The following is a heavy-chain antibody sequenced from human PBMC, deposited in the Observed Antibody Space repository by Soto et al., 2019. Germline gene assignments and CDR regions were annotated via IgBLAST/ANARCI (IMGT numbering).Heavy chain of an antibody. CDR1: GLTFSNYA. J-gene: IGHJ6*02. Sequence: EVQLLESGGGLVQPGGSLRLSCAASGLTFSNYAMTWVRQAPGKGLDWVSAVSGGGDSTYYANSVKGRFTISRDNSKSTLYLQMNSLSAEDTAVYYCAKRFCTGTSCPTPGYLMDVWGQGTTVTVSS. CDR2: VSGGGDST. D-gene: IGHD2-2*01. CDR3: AKRFCTGTSCPTPGYLMDV. V-gene: IGHV3-23*01.